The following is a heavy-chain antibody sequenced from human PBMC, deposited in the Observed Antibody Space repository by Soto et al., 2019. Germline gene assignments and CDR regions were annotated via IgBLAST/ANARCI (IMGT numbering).Heavy chain of an antibody. CDR1: GFIFSSYW. CDR3: ARVSVGAYYFDY. V-gene: IGHV3-74*01. J-gene: IGHJ4*02. D-gene: IGHD1-26*01. CDR2: INSDGSRT. Sequence: EVQLVESGGGLAQPGGSLRLSCAASGFIFSSYWMHWVRQAPGKGLVWVSRINSDGSRTSYADSVKGRFTISRDNAKXXXXLQMNSLRAEDTAVYYCARVSVGAYYFDYWGQGILVTVSS.